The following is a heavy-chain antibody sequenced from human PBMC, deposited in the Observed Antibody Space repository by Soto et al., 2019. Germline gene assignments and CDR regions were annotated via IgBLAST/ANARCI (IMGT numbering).Heavy chain of an antibody. D-gene: IGHD2-2*01. CDR1: GFTFSSYE. Sequence: PGCSLRLSCAASGFTFSSYEMNWVRQAPGKGLEWLSYITTGGGTIYYADSAKGRFTISRDNAKNSLYLQMNSLRAEDTAVYYCARRKSVPAAWAFYFDYWGQGALVTASS. J-gene: IGHJ4*02. V-gene: IGHV3-48*03. CDR2: ITTGGGTI. CDR3: ARRKSVPAAWAFYFDY.